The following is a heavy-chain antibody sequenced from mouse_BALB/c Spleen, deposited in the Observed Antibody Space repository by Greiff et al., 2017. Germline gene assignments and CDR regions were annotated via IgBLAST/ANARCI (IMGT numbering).Heavy chain of an antibody. J-gene: IGHJ3*01. CDR1: GYTFTSYV. CDR3: ARARDYEFAY. D-gene: IGHD2-4*01. V-gene: IGHV1-14*01. CDR2: INPHNDGT. Sequence: EVQLQQSGPELVKPGASVKMSCKASGYTFTSYVMHWVKQKPGQGLEWIGYINPHNDGTKYNEKFKGKATLTSDKSSSTAYMELSSLTSEDSAVYYCARARDYEFAYWGQGTLVTVSA.